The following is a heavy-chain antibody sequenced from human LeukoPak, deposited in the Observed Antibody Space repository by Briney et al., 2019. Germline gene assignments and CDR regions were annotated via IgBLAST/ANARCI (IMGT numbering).Heavy chain of an antibody. V-gene: IGHV3-66*01. J-gene: IGHJ5*02. D-gene: IGHD4-17*01. CDR1: GFTFSSYE. Sequence: PGGSLRLSCAASGFTFSSYEMNWVRQAPGKGLEWVSVIYDGGSTYYADSVKGRFTISRDNSKNTLYLQMNSLRAEDTAVYYCARFYGVPGGWFDPWGQGTLVTVSS. CDR2: IYDGGST. CDR3: ARFYGVPGGWFDP.